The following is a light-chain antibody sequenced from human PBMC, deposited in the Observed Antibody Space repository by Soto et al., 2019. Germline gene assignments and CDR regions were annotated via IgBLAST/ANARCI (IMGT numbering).Light chain of an antibody. V-gene: IGKV1-5*03. CDR3: QHYNTYPWT. Sequence: DIQMTQSPSTLSASVGDRVTITCRASQSISSWLAWYQQKPGKAPKLLIYKASSLESGVPSRFSGSGSGTEFTLTISSLQPGDFATDYCQHYNTYPWTFGQGTKVDIK. J-gene: IGKJ1*01. CDR2: KAS. CDR1: QSISSW.